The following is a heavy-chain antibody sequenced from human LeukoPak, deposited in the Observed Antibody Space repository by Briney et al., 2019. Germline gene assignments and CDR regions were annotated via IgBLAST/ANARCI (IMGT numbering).Heavy chain of an antibody. J-gene: IGHJ4*02. V-gene: IGHV3-30*18. D-gene: IGHD3-10*01. CDR2: ISYDGSNK. CDR1: GFTFSSYG. Sequence: PGGSLRLSCAASGFTFSSYGMYWVRQAPGKGLEWVAVISYDGSNKYYADSVKGRFTLSRDNSKNTLYLQMNSLRAEDTAVYYCAKTHEAFYDGNFDYWGQGTLVTVSS. CDR3: AKTHEAFYDGNFDY.